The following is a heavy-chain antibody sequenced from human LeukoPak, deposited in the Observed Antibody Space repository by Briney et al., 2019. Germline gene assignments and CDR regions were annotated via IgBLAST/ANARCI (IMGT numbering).Heavy chain of an antibody. V-gene: IGHV3-30-3*01. CDR2: ISYDGSNK. CDR3: ARDYRHDYGDYFDY. D-gene: IGHD4-17*01. J-gene: IGHJ4*02. Sequence: GGSLRLSCAASGFTFGSYAMHWVRQAPGKGLEWVAVISYDGSNKYYADSVKGRFTISRDNSKNTLYLQMNSLRAEDTAVYYCARDYRHDYGDYFDYWGQGTLVTVSS. CDR1: GFTFGSYA.